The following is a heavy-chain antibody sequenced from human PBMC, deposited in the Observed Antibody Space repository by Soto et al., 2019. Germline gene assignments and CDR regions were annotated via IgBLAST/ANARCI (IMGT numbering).Heavy chain of an antibody. Sequence: SETLSLTCAVYGGSFSGYYWTWIRQPPGKGLEWIGETHHSGTTNYNPSLKSRVTISVDKSKNQFSLKLSSVTAADTAVYYCAREGSGSSFFDYWGQGTLVTVSS. D-gene: IGHD3-10*01. CDR1: GGSFSGYY. J-gene: IGHJ4*02. V-gene: IGHV4-34*01. CDR2: THHSGTT. CDR3: AREGSGSSFFDY.